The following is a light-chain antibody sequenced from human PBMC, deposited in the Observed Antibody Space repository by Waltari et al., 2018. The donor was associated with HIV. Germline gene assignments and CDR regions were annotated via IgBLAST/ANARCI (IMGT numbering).Light chain of an antibody. V-gene: IGLV1-47*01. CDR2: RNK. J-gene: IGLJ2*01. CDR1: SSNIGTNY. Sequence: QSVLTQPPSASGTPGQRVTISCSGSSSNIGTNYIYWYQQLPGTAPKLLIYRNKQRPSGVPGRFAGSKSGTSVFLAISGLRSEDEADYYCAAWDENLSGRVVFGGGTKLTVL. CDR3: AAWDENLSGRVV.